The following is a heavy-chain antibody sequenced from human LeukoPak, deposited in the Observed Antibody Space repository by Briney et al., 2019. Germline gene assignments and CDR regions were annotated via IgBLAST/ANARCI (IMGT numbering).Heavy chain of an antibody. V-gene: IGHV3-7*01. Sequence: GGSLRLSCAASGFTFSNYWMSWVRQAPGKGLEWVAYIKQDGSEKYYVNSVKGRFTISRDDAKNSLYLQMNSLRAEDTAIYYCAREDDWNYEDYWGQGTLVTVSS. CDR1: GFTFSNYW. CDR3: AREDDWNYEDY. J-gene: IGHJ4*02. D-gene: IGHD1-7*01. CDR2: IKQDGSEK.